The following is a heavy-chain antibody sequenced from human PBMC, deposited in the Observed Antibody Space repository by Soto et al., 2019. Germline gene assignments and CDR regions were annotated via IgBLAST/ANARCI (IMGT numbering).Heavy chain of an antibody. Sequence: QVQLVESGGGVVQPGRSLRLSCAASGFTFSSYAMHWVRQAPGKGLEWVAVISYDGSNNYYADSVKGRFTISRDNSKNXLXLXXNSLRAEDTAVYFCARMASFYCSGGTCYPTYGMDVWGQGTTVTVSS. CDR1: GFTFSSYA. CDR3: ARMASFYCSGGTCYPTYGMDV. J-gene: IGHJ6*02. D-gene: IGHD2-15*01. V-gene: IGHV3-30-3*01. CDR2: ISYDGSNN.